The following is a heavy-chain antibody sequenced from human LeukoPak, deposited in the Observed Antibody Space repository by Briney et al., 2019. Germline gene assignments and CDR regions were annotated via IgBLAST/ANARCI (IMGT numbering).Heavy chain of an antibody. J-gene: IGHJ4*02. CDR2: IKQDGSEK. CDR1: GFTFSSYW. D-gene: IGHD3-10*01. Sequence: GGSLRLSCAASGFTFSSYWMSWVRQAPGKGLEWVANIKQDGSEKYYVDSVKGRFTISRDNSKNTLYLQMNSLRAEDTAVYYCAKDVHYFRSGTYYTLDYWGQGTLVTVSS. CDR3: AKDVHYFRSGTYYTLDY. V-gene: IGHV3-7*03.